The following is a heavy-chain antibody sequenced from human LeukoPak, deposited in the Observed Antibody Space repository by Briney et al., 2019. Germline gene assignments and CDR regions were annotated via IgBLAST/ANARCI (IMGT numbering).Heavy chain of an antibody. J-gene: IGHJ4*02. CDR1: GYSIRSGFY. V-gene: IGHV4-38-2*02. D-gene: IGHD3-3*01. Sequence: SETLSLTCTVSGYSIRSGFYWGWIRQPPGKGLEWIGNIYHSWITYYTPSLKSRVTISVDTSKNQFYLKLNSVTAADTAVYYCASKGFWSGYYSYWGQGTLVTVSS. CDR2: IYHSWIT. CDR3: ASKGFWSGYYSY.